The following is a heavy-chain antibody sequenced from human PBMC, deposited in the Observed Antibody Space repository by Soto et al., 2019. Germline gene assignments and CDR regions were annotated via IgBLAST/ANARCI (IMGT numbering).Heavy chain of an antibody. CDR3: ATLAYSGQPASPI. V-gene: IGHV3-64*07. J-gene: IGHJ3*02. D-gene: IGHD3-10*01. CDR2: ITGNGGRT. CDR1: GFTFSNHL. Sequence: VQLVESGGDLVQPGGSLRVSCVASGFTFSNHLMHWVRQAPGKGLEDVSAITGNGGRTYYADSVKGRFTISRDNSENTLYLQMDSLRAEDMAVYYCATLAYSGQPASPIWGRGTMVTVSS.